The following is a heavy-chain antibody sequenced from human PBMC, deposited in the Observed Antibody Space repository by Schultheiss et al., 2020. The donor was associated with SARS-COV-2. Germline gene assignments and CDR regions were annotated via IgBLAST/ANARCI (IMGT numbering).Heavy chain of an antibody. CDR3: ARDRYQLLDY. CDR1: GFTFSSYE. Sequence: GGSLRLSCAASGFTFSSYEMNWVRQAPGKGLEWVSAISGSGGSTYYADSVKGRFTISRDNAKNSLYLQMNSLRAEDTAVYYCARDRYQLLDYWGQGTLVTVSS. D-gene: IGHD2-2*01. J-gene: IGHJ4*02. V-gene: IGHV3-23*01. CDR2: ISGSGGST.